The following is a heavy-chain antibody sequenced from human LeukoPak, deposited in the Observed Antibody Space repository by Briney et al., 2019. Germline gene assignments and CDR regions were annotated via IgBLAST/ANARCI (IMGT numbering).Heavy chain of an antibody. D-gene: IGHD3-10*01. CDR1: GFTFSSYA. V-gene: IGHV3-30-3*01. J-gene: IGHJ4*02. CDR2: ISYDGSNK. CDR3: ARGEYYFDY. Sequence: GGSLRLSCAASGFTFSSYAMHWVRQAPGKGLEWVAVISYDGSNKYYAGSVKGRFTISRDNSENTLYLQMNSLRAEDTAVYYCARGEYYFDYWGQGTLVTVSS.